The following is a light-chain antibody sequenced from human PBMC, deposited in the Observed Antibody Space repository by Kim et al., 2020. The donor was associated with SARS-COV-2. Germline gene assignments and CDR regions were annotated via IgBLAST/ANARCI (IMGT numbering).Light chain of an antibody. V-gene: IGKV3-20*01. CDR3: QQYGSSPYT. J-gene: IGKJ2*01. Sequence: EIVLTQSPGTLSLSPGERATLSCRASQSVSNNYLAWYQQKPGQAPRLLTYGASTRATGIPDRFSGSGSGTDFTLTINRLEPEDFAVYYCQQYGSSPYTFGQGTKLEI. CDR1: QSVSNNY. CDR2: GAS.